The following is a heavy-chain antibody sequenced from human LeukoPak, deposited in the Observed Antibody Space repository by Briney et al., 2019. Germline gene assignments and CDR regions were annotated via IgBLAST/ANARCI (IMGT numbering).Heavy chain of an antibody. CDR3: ARDLMT. CDR2: ITYSGSI. J-gene: IGHJ4*02. CDR1: GGSFSGKY. V-gene: IGHV4-34*01. Sequence: PSETLSLTCAVSGGSFSGKYWTWIRQPPGKGLEWIGVITYSGSIYYNPSLKSRVTISVDTSKNQFSLKLNSVTAADTAVYYCARDLMTWGQGTLVTVSS.